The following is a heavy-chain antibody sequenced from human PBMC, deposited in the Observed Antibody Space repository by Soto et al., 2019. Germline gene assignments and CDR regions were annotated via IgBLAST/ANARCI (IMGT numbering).Heavy chain of an antibody. CDR1: GGSISSYY. Sequence: PSETLSLTCTVSGGSISSYYWSWIRQPPGKGLEWIGYIYYSGSTNYNPSLKSRVTISEDTSKNQFSLKLSSVTAADTAVYYCARALGNSRDYWGQGTLVTVSS. J-gene: IGHJ4*02. D-gene: IGHD4-4*01. V-gene: IGHV4-59*01. CDR2: IYYSGST. CDR3: ARALGNSRDY.